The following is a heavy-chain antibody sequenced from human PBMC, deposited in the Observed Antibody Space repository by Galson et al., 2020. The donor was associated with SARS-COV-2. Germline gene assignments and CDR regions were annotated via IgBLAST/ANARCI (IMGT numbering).Heavy chain of an antibody. V-gene: IGHV1-58*02. J-gene: IGHJ6*03. Sequence: SVKVSCKASGFTFTSSAMQWVRQARGQRLEWIGWIVVGSGNTNYAQKFQERVTITRDMSTSTAYMELSSLRSEDTAVYYCAADRGYCSSTSCRWGYYYMDVWGKGTTVTVSS. CDR2: IVVGSGNT. CDR3: AADRGYCSSTSCRWGYYYMDV. CDR1: GFTFTSSA. D-gene: IGHD2-2*01.